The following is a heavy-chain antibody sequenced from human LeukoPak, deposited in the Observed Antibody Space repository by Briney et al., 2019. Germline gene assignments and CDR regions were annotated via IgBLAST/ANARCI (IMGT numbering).Heavy chain of an antibody. V-gene: IGHV3-30*04. J-gene: IGHJ4*02. Sequence: PGGSLRLSCAVSGFTFSSYAMHWVRQAPGKGLEWVAVIFYDGSIQYYADSVKGRFTISRDNSKNSLSLQMNSLRTEDTALYYCAKGRGTGYRYGPIENWGQGTLVTVSS. CDR3: AKGRGTGYRYGPIEN. CDR2: IFYDGSIQ. D-gene: IGHD5-18*01. CDR1: GFTFSSYA.